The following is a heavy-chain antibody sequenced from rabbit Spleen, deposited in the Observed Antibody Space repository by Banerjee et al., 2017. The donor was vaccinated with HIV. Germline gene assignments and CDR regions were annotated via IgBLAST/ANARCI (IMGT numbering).Heavy chain of an antibody. CDR1: GVSFNDKDV. D-gene: IGHD2-1*01. Sequence: QEQLEESGGGLVKPEGSLTLTCKASGVSFNDKDVMCWVRQAPGKGLEWITCINMVTGKSVYASWAKGRFIMSRTSSTKVTLQMTSLTAADTATYFCARWIDAGGVGGDYYGGYGMDLWGPGTLVTVS. CDR3: ARWIDAGGVGGDYYGGYGMDL. J-gene: IGHJ6*01. V-gene: IGHV1S45*01. CDR2: INMVTGKS.